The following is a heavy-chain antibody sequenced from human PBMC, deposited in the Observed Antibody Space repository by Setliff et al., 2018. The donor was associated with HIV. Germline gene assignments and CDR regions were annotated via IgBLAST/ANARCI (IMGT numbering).Heavy chain of an antibody. V-gene: IGHV1-69*13. D-gene: IGHD4-17*01. Sequence: ASVKVSCKASGDTSNSYAIRWVRQAPGQGPEWMGGIIPIFGSPQYAPQFRGRATITADESSRTAYMELTSLKSEDSAVYYCASASGDYEPYQYWGQGTLVTVS. CDR1: GDTSNSYA. J-gene: IGHJ4*02. CDR3: ASASGDYEPYQY. CDR2: IIPIFGSP.